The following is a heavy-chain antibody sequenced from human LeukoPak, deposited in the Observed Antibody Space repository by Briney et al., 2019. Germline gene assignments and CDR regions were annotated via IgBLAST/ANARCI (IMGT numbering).Heavy chain of an antibody. CDR1: GGTFSSYV. D-gene: IGHD1-26*01. V-gene: IGHV1-69*05. Sequence: SVTVSCKASGGTFSSYVISWVRQAPGQGLEWVGGIIPIFGTANYAQKFQGRVTITTDESTSTAYLELSSVRSEATAVYSCARSLEPLEWELLWFDPWGQGTLVTASS. CDR2: IIPIFGTA. J-gene: IGHJ5*02. CDR3: ARSLEPLEWELLWFDP.